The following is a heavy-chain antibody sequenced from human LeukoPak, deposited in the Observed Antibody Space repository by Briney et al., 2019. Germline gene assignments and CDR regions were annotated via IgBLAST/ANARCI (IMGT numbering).Heavy chain of an antibody. CDR2: IFYLGST. V-gene: IGHV4-30-4*01. J-gene: IGHJ5*02. CDR1: GGSISSGNFY. Sequence: SETLSLTCTVSGGSISSGNFYWSWIRQPPGRGLEWIGYIFYLGSTYYNLSLKSRVTMSVDTSKNQFSLKLRSVTAADTAVYYCARKYPDHWFDPWGQGTLVTVSS. D-gene: IGHD6-6*01. CDR3: ARKYPDHWFDP.